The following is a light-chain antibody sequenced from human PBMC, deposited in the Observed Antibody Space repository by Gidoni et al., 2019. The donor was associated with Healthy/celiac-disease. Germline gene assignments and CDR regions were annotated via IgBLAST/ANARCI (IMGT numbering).Light chain of an antibody. CDR1: QRVSSY. Sequence: EIVLTQSPATMSLSPGERATLSCRASQRVSSYLAWYQQKPGQAPRLLISDASNRATGIPAWFSGSGSGTYFTLTISSLEPEDFAVYYCQPRSNWPLTFGQGTRLEIK. CDR3: QPRSNWPLT. CDR2: DAS. J-gene: IGKJ5*01. V-gene: IGKV3-11*01.